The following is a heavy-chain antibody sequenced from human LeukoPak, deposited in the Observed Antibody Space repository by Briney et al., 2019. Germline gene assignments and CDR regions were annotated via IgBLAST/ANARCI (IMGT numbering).Heavy chain of an antibody. V-gene: IGHV4-34*01. Sequence: SETLSLTCAVYSGSLSGYYWSWIRQPPGQGLEWIGETNRSGSTRYNPSLKSRVAILVDTSKSQFSLKLTSVTAADTAVYYCARASSEPVISGYMDVWGRGTTVTVSS. J-gene: IGHJ6*03. CDR1: SGSLSGYY. CDR3: ARASSEPVISGYMDV. CDR2: TNRSGST. D-gene: IGHD1-14*01.